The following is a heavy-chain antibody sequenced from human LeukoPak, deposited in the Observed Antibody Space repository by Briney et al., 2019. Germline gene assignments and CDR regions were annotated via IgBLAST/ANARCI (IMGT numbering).Heavy chain of an antibody. CDR2: IGRAGDT. V-gene: IGHV3-13*04. D-gene: IGHD1-26*01. J-gene: IGHJ4*02. Sequence: GGSLRLSCAASGFTLSGYDMHWVRQATGKGPEWVSAIGRAGDTYYSGSVKGRFTISRENGKNSLYLQMNSLRAGDTAVYYCARDRGELLADYWGQGTLVTVSS. CDR1: GFTLSGYD. CDR3: ARDRGELLADY.